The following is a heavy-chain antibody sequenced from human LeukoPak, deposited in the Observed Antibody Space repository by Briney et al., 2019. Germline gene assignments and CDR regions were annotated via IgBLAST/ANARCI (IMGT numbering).Heavy chain of an antibody. J-gene: IGHJ4*02. CDR2: INPSGGST. D-gene: IGHD6-13*01. V-gene: IGHV1-46*01. Sequence: ASVKVSCKASGYTFTSYYMHWVRQAPGQGLEWMGIINPSGGSTSYAQKFQGRVTMTRDTSTSTVYMELSSLRSEDTAVYYCARDPRIAAAAPPFDYWGQGTLVTVSS. CDR3: ARDPRIAAAAPPFDY. CDR1: GYTFTSYY.